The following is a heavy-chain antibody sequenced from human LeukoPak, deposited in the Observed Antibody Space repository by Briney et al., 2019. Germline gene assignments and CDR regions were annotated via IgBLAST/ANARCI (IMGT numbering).Heavy chain of an antibody. CDR3: ARESVNYGSGRPFDY. D-gene: IGHD3-10*01. CDR2: ISPYNGNT. Sequence: ASVKVSCKASGYTFTSYVISWVRQAPGQGLEWMGWISPYNGNTDYAQKLQGRVTMTTDTSTSTAYMELRSLRSDDTAIYYCARESVNYGSGRPFDYWGQGTLVTVSS. V-gene: IGHV1-18*01. CDR1: GYTFTSYV. J-gene: IGHJ4*02.